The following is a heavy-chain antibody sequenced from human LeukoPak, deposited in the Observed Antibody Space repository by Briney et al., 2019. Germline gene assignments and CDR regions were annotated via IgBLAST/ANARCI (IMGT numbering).Heavy chain of an antibody. Sequence: GGSLRLSCAASGFTFNNAWIRWVRQAPGKGLEWVGLIRSKADGGTTDDAAPVKGRFTISRDDSKNPLFLQMSSLKTEDTAVYYCTTESWYMGYWGQGTLVTVSS. CDR3: TTESWYMGY. CDR2: IRSKADGGTT. CDR1: GFTFNNAW. J-gene: IGHJ4*02. V-gene: IGHV3-15*01. D-gene: IGHD6-13*01.